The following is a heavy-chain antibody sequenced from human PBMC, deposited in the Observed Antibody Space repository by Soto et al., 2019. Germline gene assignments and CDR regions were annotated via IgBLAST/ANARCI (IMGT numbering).Heavy chain of an antibody. CDR1: GYHFTSYW. V-gene: IGHV5-51*01. D-gene: IGHD5-12*01. Sequence: GESLKISSQGSGYHFTSYWIGWVRQMPGKGLEWMGIIYPGDSDTRYSPSFQGQVTISADKSISTAYLQMNSLKTEDTAVYYCTRAYNGYPPGAFDIWGQGTMVTVSS. J-gene: IGHJ3*02. CDR2: IYPGDSDT. CDR3: TRAYNGYPPGAFDI.